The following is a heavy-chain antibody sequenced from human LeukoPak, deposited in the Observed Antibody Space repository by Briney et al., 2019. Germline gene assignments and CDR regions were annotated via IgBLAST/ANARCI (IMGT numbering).Heavy chain of an antibody. CDR2: ISSRSTYI. CDR3: ARDQNDSSGYSGGLDY. V-gene: IGHV3-21*01. J-gene: IGHJ4*02. Sequence: GGSLRLSCAASGFTFTNNFMSWVRQAPGKGLEWVSSISSRSTYIYYADSVKGRFTISRDNAKNSLYLQMNGLRAEDTAVYYCARDQNDSSGYSGGLDYWGQGTLVTVSS. CDR1: GFTFTNNF. D-gene: IGHD3-22*01.